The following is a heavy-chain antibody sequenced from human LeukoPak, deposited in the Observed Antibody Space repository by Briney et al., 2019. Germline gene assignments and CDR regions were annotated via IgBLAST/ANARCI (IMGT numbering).Heavy chain of an antibody. CDR3: AGDEGGQKGAFDI. J-gene: IGHJ3*02. D-gene: IGHD3-16*01. CDR1: GGSISSYY. V-gene: IGHV4-59*01. CDR2: TYYSGST. Sequence: PSETLSLTCTVSGGSISSYYWSWIRQPPGKGLEWIGYTYYSGSTNYNPSLKSRVTISVDTSKNQFSLKLSSVTAADTAVYYCAGDEGGQKGAFDIWGQGTMVTVSS.